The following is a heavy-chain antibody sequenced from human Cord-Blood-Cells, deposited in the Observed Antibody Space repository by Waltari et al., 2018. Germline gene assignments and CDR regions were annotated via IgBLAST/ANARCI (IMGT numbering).Heavy chain of an antibody. CDR1: GFTFSSYG. D-gene: IGHD2-21*01. CDR2: ISYDGSNK. Sequence: QVQLVESGGGVVQPGRSLRLSCAASGFTFSSYGMHWVRQAPGKGLEWVAVISYDGSNKYYADSVKDRFTISRDNSKNTLYLQMNSLRAEDTAVYYCASDPHIDAFDIWGQGTMVTVSS. J-gene: IGHJ3*02. CDR3: ASDPHIDAFDI. V-gene: IGHV3-30*03.